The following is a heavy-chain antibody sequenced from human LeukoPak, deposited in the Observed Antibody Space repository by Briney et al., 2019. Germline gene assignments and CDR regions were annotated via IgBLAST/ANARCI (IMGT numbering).Heavy chain of an antibody. CDR3: ARDKGYCSSTSCYDAFDI. Sequence: PSQTLSLTCTVSGGSISSGDYHWRWIRQPPGKGLEWIGHIYYSGSTYYNPSLKSRVTISEETSKSQFSLKLSSVTAADTAVYYCARDKGYCSSTSCYDAFDIWGQGTMVTVSS. D-gene: IGHD2-2*01. J-gene: IGHJ3*02. CDR2: IYYSGST. V-gene: IGHV4-30-4*08. CDR1: GGSISSGDYH.